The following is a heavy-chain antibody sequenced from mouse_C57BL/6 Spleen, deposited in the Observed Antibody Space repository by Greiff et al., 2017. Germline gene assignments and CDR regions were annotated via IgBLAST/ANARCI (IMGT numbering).Heavy chain of an antibody. V-gene: IGHV1-52*01. J-gene: IGHJ4*01. Sequence: VQLQQPGAELVRPGSSVKLSCKASGYTFTSYWMHWVKQRPIQGLEWIGNIDPSDSETHYNEKFKDKATLTVDKSSSTAYMQLSSLTSEDSAVYYCARTNYDGYYDYYAMDYWGQGTSVTVSS. CDR1: GYTFTSYW. D-gene: IGHD2-3*01. CDR2: IDPSDSET. CDR3: ARTNYDGYYDYYAMDY.